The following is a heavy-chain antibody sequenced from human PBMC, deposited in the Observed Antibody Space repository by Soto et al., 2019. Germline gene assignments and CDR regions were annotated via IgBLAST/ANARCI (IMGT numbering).Heavy chain of an antibody. CDR1: GGSISNYG. J-gene: IGHJ4*02. D-gene: IGHD1-26*01. CDR3: ATDRSSGGCDT. CDR2: IIPIFGTT. V-gene: IGHV1-69*06. Sequence: QVQLVQSGAEMKKPESSVNVSCKASGGSISNYGVSWVRQAPGQGLEWMGLIIPIFGTTSYAQKFQSSVTITADKSTSTAYMELTSLRFGDTAVYYCATDRSSGGCDTWGQGTLVNVST.